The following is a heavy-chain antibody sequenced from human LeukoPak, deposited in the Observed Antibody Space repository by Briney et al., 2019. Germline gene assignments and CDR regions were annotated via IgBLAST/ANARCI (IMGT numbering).Heavy chain of an antibody. CDR1: GYTSSEYY. CDR2: INHNNGGT. V-gene: IGHV1-2*02. CDR3: AGKLVGGNPFDF. J-gene: IGHJ4*02. Sequence: ASVKVSCKASGYTSSEYYINWVRQAPGQGPEWMGWINHNNGGTRYAQKFQGRVTMTRDTSISTAYVELNELISDDTAVYYCAGKLVGGNPFDFWGQGTLVTVSS. D-gene: IGHD1-26*01.